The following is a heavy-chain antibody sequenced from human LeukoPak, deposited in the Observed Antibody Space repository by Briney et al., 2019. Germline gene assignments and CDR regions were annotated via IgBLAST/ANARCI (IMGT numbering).Heavy chain of an antibody. CDR2: IRYDGSTK. CDR3: AKDPGDSVRGYYMDV. CDR1: GFTFSSYG. V-gene: IGHV3-30*02. D-gene: IGHD1-26*01. Sequence: GGSLRLSCAASGFTFSSYGMHWVRQAPGKGLEWVAFIRYDGSTKYYADSVKGRFTISRDNSKNTLYLQMNSLRADDTAVYYCAKDPGDSVRGYYMDVWGKGTTVIVSS. J-gene: IGHJ6*03.